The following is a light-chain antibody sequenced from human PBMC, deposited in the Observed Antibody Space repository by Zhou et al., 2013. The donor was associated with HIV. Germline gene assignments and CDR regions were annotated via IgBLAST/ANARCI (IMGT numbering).Light chain of an antibody. CDR3: QQYGGSPRT. CDR1: QRISSSY. J-gene: IGKJ1*01. V-gene: IGKV3-20*01. CDR2: GAS. Sequence: DIVLTQSPGTLSLSPGEGATLSCRASQRISSSYLAWYQQKPGQAPRLLIYGASSRATGIPDRFSGSGSGTDFTLTISRLEPEDFAVYYCQQYGGSPRTFGQGTKVEIK.